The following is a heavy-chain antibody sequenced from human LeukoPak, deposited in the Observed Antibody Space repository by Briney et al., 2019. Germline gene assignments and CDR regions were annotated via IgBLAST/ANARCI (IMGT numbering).Heavy chain of an antibody. J-gene: IGHJ3*01. CDR2: IYTTGST. Sequence: PSETLSLTCTVSGGSIATGSYYWIWIRQPAGKGLEWIGRIYTTGSTDYDPSLKSRVTISVDTSNNQFSLRLTSVTAADTAVYYCARAPTSSTSPSSPFDLWGQGTMVTVSS. D-gene: IGHD2-2*01. V-gene: IGHV4-61*02. CDR1: GGSIATGSYY. CDR3: ARAPTSSTSPSSPFDL.